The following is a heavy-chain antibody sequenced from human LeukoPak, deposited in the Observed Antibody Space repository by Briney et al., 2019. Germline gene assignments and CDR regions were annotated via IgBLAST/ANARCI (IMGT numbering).Heavy chain of an antibody. J-gene: IGHJ6*03. CDR3: ARGSFDDFWSGYYPYYYYYMDV. D-gene: IGHD3-3*01. CDR1: GGSISSSSYY. Sequence: SETLSLTCTVSGGSISSSSYYWSWIRQPPGKGLEWIGYIYYSGSTNYNPSLKSRVTISVDTSKNQFSLKLSSVTAADTAVYYCARGSFDDFWSGYYPYYYYYMDVWGKGTTVTVSS. V-gene: IGHV4-61*01. CDR2: IYYSGST.